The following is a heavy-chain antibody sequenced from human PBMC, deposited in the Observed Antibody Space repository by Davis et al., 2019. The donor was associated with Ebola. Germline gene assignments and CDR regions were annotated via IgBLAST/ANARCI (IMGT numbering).Heavy chain of an antibody. CDR2: INHSGST. D-gene: IGHD3-22*01. V-gene: IGHV4-34*01. CDR3: ARGLTYYYDSSGYY. Sequence: SETLSLTCAVYGGSFSGYYWSWIRKPPGKGLEWIGEINHSGSTNYNPSLKSRVTISVDTSKNQFSLKLSSVTAADTAVYYCARGLTYYYDSSGYYWGQGTLVTVSS. J-gene: IGHJ4*02. CDR1: GGSFSGYY.